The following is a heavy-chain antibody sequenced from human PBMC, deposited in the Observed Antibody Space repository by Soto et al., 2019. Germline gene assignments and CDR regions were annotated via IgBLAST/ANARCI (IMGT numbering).Heavy chain of an antibody. J-gene: IGHJ6*02. D-gene: IGHD5-12*01. V-gene: IGHV3-30-3*01. CDR2: ISYDGSNK. CDR3: AGRYSGYDFYYYGMDV. Sequence: GGSLRLSCAASGSTFSSYAMHWVRQAPGKGLEWVAVISYDGSNKYYADSVKGRFTISRDNSKNTLYLQMNSLRAEDTAVYYCAGRYSGYDFYYYGMDVWGQGTTVTVSS. CDR1: GSTFSSYA.